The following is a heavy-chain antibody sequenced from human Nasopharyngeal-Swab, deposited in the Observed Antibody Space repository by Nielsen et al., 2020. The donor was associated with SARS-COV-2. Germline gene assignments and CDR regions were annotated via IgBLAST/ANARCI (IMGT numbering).Heavy chain of an antibody. D-gene: IGHD6-13*01. CDR3: ASSTAAGTNYYYYMDV. J-gene: IGHJ6*03. CDR2: INAGNGNT. Sequence: WVRQAPGQRLEGMGWINAGNGNTKYSQKFQGRVTITRDTSASTAYMELSSLRSEDTAVYYCASSTAAGTNYYYYMDVWGKGTTVTVSS. V-gene: IGHV1-3*01.